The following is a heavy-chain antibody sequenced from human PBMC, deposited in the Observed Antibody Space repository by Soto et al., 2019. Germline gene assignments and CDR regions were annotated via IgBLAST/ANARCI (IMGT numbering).Heavy chain of an antibody. V-gene: IGHV3-21*01. D-gene: IGHD2-2*01. Sequence: GGSLRLSCAASGFTFSSYSMNWVRQAPGKGLEWVSSISSSSSYIYYADSVKGRFTISRDNAKNSLYLQMNSLRAEDTAVYYCARDLSVVVPAAMPDAFDIWGQGTMVTVAS. J-gene: IGHJ3*02. CDR2: ISSSSSYI. CDR1: GFTFSSYS. CDR3: ARDLSVVVPAAMPDAFDI.